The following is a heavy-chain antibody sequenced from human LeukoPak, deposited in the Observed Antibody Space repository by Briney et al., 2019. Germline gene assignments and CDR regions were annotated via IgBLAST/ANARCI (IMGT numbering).Heavy chain of an antibody. Sequence: GGSLRLSCTVSGFTLSSYEMSWIRQAPGKGLEWVSSIDYDGGSGHYADSVKGRFTISRDNSNNTLFLHLNSLRGEDTAVYYCTRNSGWYGLSWGQGTLVTVSS. CDR1: GFTLSSYE. CDR2: IDYDGGSG. CDR3: TRNSGWYGLS. D-gene: IGHD6-19*01. V-gene: IGHV3-23*01. J-gene: IGHJ1*01.